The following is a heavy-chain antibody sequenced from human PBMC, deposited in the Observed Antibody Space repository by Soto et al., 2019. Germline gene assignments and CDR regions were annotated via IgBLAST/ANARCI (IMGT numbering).Heavy chain of an antibody. J-gene: IGHJ4*02. Sequence: ASETLSLTCAVSGYSISSGYYWAWLRQSPGKGPEWIGSVFYTGFTSYNPSLESRVSVSVDTSKSQFSLKLSAVTAADTAVYYCATSQKGYNWNYFDHWGQGALVTVSS. CDR3: ATSQKGYNWNYFDH. V-gene: IGHV4-38-2*01. CDR2: VFYTGFT. CDR1: GYSISSGYY. D-gene: IGHD1-20*01.